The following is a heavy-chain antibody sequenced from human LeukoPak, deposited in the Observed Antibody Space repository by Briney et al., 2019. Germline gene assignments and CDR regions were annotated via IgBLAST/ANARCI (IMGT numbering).Heavy chain of an antibody. CDR2: ISSSGGTI. J-gene: IGHJ4*02. V-gene: IGHV3-11*01. CDR1: GFTFSDYY. D-gene: IGHD3-10*01. CDR3: ARAKPKDMVRGLIMRRESRYYFDY. Sequence: GGSLRLSCAASGFTFSDYYMIWIRQAPGKGLEWVSYISSSGGTIYYADSVKGRFTISRDNAKNSVYLQMNSLRAEDTAVYYCARAKPKDMVRGLIMRRESRYYFDYWGQGTLVTVSS.